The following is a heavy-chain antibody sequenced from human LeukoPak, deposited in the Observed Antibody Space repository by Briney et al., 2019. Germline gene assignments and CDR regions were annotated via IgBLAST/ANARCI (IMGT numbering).Heavy chain of an antibody. CDR1: GFTFSSYG. D-gene: IGHD3-22*01. Sequence: GGSLRLSCAASGFTFSSYGMKWVRQAPGKGLEGVSSISSSGATTFYADSVKGRFTISRDNAKKSLILQMNSLRADDTAVYYCARDYAGDTSGLVLDYWGQGTLVTVSS. CDR2: ISSSGATT. CDR3: ARDYAGDTSGLVLDY. J-gene: IGHJ4*02. V-gene: IGHV3-21*04.